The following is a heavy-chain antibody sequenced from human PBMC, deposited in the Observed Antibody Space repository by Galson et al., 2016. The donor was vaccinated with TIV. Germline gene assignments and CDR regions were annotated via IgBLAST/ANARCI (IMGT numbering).Heavy chain of an antibody. CDR1: GFTFGSYG. V-gene: IGHV3-33*01. CDR2: LWFDGSHI. CDR3: AREFRDYYFDY. Sequence: SLRLSCAASGFTFGSYGMHWVRQAPGKGLEWVAGLWFDGSHISYGDSVTGRVTISRDNARKTLYLQMKSLRAEDTALYYCAREFRDYYFDYWGQGTLVTGSS. D-gene: IGHD2-21*02. J-gene: IGHJ4*02.